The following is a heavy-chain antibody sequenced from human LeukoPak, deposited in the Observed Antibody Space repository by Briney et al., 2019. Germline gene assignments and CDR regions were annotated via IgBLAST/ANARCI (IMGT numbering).Heavy chain of an antibody. CDR1: GGSISSSSYY. CDR2: IYYSGST. J-gene: IGHJ4*02. D-gene: IGHD5-18*01. Sequence: PSETLSLTCTVSGGSISSSSYYWGWIRQPPRKGLEWIGNIYYSGSTYYNPSLKSRVTISVDTSKNQFSLNLTSVTAADTAVYYCARVDTAMVPFDYWGQGTLVTVSS. V-gene: IGHV4-39*01. CDR3: ARVDTAMVPFDY.